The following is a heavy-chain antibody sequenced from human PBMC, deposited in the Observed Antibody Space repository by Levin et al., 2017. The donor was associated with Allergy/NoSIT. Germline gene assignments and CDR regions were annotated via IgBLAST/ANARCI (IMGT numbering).Heavy chain of an antibody. V-gene: IGHV3-49*04. CDR2: IRNKAHGGTT. CDR3: ARGGPPNYDYNWGSYRDGYFDY. D-gene: IGHD3-16*02. CDR1: GFTFGDYA. J-gene: IGHJ4*02. Sequence: GGSLRLSCTGSGFTFGDYAMSWVRQAPGKGLEWVCFIRNKAHGGTTEYAASVKCRLTISRDDSKSISYLQMNSLKTEDTAVYFCARGGPPNYDYNWGSYRDGYFDYWGQGTLVTVSS.